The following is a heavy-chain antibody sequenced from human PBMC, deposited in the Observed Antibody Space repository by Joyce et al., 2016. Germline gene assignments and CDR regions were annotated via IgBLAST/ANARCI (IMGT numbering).Heavy chain of an antibody. CDR3: ARDVLTTVTKAYGY. D-gene: IGHD4-11*01. Sequence: EVQLVESGGGLVKPGESLRLSCTAYGFIFSSYSMTWVRQEPGKELEWVSSIRRKNTYTYHADSVKGRYTISRDNARNSLYLQMNSLRAEDTAVYYCARDVLTTVTKAYGYWGQGTLVAVSS. V-gene: IGHV3-21*01. CDR2: IRRKNTYT. CDR1: GFIFSSYS. J-gene: IGHJ4*02.